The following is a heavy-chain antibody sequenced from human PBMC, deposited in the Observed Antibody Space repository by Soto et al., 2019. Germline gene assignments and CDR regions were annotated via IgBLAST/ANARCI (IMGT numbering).Heavy chain of an antibody. V-gene: IGHV4-59*08. Sequence: PSETLSLTCTVSGGSISSYYWSWIRQPPGKGLEWIGYIYYSGSTNYNPSLKSRVTISVDTSKNQFSLKLSSVTAADTAVYYCARHGGIATSNWFDPWGQGTLVTVSS. J-gene: IGHJ5*02. CDR3: ARHGGIATSNWFDP. D-gene: IGHD6-13*01. CDR2: IYYSGST. CDR1: GGSISSYY.